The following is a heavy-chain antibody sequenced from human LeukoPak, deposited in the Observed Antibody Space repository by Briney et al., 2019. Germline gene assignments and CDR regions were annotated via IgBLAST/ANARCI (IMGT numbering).Heavy chain of an antibody. CDR2: ISSNGGST. D-gene: IGHD3-9*01. CDR3: AREYYDILTGFPSYAFDI. V-gene: IGHV3-64*01. Sequence: GGSLRLSCAASGFTFSSYAMSCVRQAPGKGLEWVSAISSNGGSTYYANSVKGRFTISRDNSKNTLYLQMGSLRAEDMAVYYCAREYYDILTGFPSYAFDIWGQGTMVTVSS. CDR1: GFTFSSYA. J-gene: IGHJ3*02.